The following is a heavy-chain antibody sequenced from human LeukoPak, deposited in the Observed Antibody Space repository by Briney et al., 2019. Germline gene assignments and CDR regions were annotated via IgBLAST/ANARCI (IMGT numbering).Heavy chain of an antibody. J-gene: IGHJ5*02. CDR3: ARYSNYPPNWFDP. CDR2: IYHSGST. Sequence: SETLSLTCTVSGGSISSGGYYWSWIRQPPGKGLEWIGYIYHSGSTYYNPSLKSRVTISVDRSKNQFSLKLSSVTAADTAVYYCARYSNYPPNWFDPWGQGTLVIVSS. V-gene: IGHV4-30-2*01. D-gene: IGHD4-11*01. CDR1: GGSISSGGYY.